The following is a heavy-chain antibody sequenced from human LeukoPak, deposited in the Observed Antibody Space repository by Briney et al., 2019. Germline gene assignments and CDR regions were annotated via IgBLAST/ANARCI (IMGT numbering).Heavy chain of an antibody. V-gene: IGHV3-23*01. Sequence: GSLRLSCAASGFTFSNYAMNWVRQAPGKGLEWVSGISGSGGSTYYADSVKGRFTISRDNSKNTLYLQMNSLRAEDTAVYYCAKVGSCSSSSCYRHYGLDVWGQGTTVTVSS. CDR2: ISGSGGST. CDR1: GFTFSNYA. D-gene: IGHD2-2*01. CDR3: AKVGSCSSSSCYRHYGLDV. J-gene: IGHJ6*02.